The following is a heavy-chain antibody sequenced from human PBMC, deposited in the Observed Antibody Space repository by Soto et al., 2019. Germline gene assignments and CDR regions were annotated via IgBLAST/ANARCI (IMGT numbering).Heavy chain of an antibody. D-gene: IGHD3-3*01. Sequence: ASVKVSCKASGYTFTSYHMHWVRQAPGQGLEWMGIINPSGGSTSYAQKFQGRVIMTRDTSTTTVYMELSSLRSEDTAVYYCARDGADRFSCPHHYYYYGMDVWGQGTTVTVSS. V-gene: IGHV1-46*01. CDR2: INPSGGST. CDR3: ARDGADRFSCPHHYYYYGMDV. J-gene: IGHJ6*02. CDR1: GYTFTSYH.